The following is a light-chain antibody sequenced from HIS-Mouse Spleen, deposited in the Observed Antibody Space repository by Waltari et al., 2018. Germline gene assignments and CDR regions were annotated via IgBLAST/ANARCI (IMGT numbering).Light chain of an antibody. Sequence: SSELTQDPAVSVALGQTVRITCQGASLRSDYASWYQQQPGQAPVLVIYGKNNRPSGIPDRFSGSSSGNTASLTITGAQAEDEADYYCNSRDSSGNHLVFGGGTKLTVL. V-gene: IGLV3-19*01. CDR3: NSRDSSGNHLV. CDR2: GKN. CDR1: SLRSDY. J-gene: IGLJ2*01.